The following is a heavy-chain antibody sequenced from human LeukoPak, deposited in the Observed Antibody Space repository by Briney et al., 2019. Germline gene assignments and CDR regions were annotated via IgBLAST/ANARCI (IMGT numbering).Heavy chain of an antibody. D-gene: IGHD3-10*01. CDR2: INPNSGGT. CDR3: ARVDVTGSGSYFTAFDY. V-gene: IGHV1-2*02. J-gene: IGHJ4*02. Sequence: ASVKVSCKASGYTFTGYYMHWVRQAPGQGLEWMGWINPNSGGTNYAQKFQSRVTMTRDTSISTAYMELSRLRSDDTAVYYCARVDVTGSGSYFTAFDYWGQGTLVTVSS. CDR1: GYTFTGYY.